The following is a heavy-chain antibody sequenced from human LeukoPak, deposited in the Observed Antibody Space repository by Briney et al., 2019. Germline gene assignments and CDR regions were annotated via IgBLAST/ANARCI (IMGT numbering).Heavy chain of an antibody. J-gene: IGHJ4*01. V-gene: IGHV3-23*01. Sequence: GASLRLSCAASGLTFSNYAVTWVRQAPGKGLEWVSSISASGHSTYYADSVKGRFTVSRQNSKNTVYLQMNSLRAEDTAVYYCAKQMGDFGVVPGLDYWGHGPLVTVSS. CDR3: AKQMGDFGVVPGLDY. CDR1: GLTFSNYA. D-gene: IGHD3-3*01. CDR2: ISASGHST.